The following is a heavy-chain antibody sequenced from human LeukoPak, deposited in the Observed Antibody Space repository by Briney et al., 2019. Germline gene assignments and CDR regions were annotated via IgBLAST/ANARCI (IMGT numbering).Heavy chain of an antibody. CDR1: GGSTSSSNYY. V-gene: IGHV4-39*01. CDR3: ARLGAGPTYYDFWSGYSSFYFDY. D-gene: IGHD3-3*01. J-gene: IGHJ4*02. Sequence: PSETLSLTCTVSGGSTSSSNYYWGWIRQPPGKGLEWIGGIHYSGNTYYSPSLKSRVTISVDTSKNQFSLKLSSVTAADTAVYYCARLGAGPTYYDFWSGYSSFYFDYWGQGTLVTVSS. CDR2: IHYSGNT.